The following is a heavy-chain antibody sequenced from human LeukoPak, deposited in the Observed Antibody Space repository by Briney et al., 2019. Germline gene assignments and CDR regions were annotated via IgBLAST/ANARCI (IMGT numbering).Heavy chain of an antibody. D-gene: IGHD3-3*01. J-gene: IGHJ4*02. Sequence: PSETLSLTCTVSGGSISSGGYYWSWIRQPPGKGLEWIGYIYHSGSTYYNPSFKSRVTISVDRSKNQFSLKLSSVTAADTAVYYCARSTIFGVANYFDYWGQGTLVTVSS. CDR1: GGSISSGGYY. CDR3: ARSTIFGVANYFDY. CDR2: IYHSGST. V-gene: IGHV4-30-2*01.